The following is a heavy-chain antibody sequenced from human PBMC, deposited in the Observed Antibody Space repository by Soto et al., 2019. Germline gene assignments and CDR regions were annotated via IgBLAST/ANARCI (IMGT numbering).Heavy chain of an antibody. CDR3: ARFYSGGGTAFDY. V-gene: IGHV3-21*01. D-gene: IGHD2-15*01. CDR2: ISRSSSYI. Sequence: EVQLVESGGGLVQPGGSLRLSCAASGFTFSSYSMNWVRQAPGKGLEWVSSISRSSSYIYYADSVKGRFTISRDNAKNSLYLQMNGLRAEDTAVYYCARFYSGGGTAFDYWGQGTLVTVSS. CDR1: GFTFSSYS. J-gene: IGHJ4*02.